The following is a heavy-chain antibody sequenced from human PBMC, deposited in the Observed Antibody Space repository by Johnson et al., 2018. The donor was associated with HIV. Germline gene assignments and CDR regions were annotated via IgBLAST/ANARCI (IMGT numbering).Heavy chain of an antibody. CDR3: AKRGSGWPSDAFDI. D-gene: IGHD6-19*01. J-gene: IGHJ3*02. Sequence: QVQLVESGGGLVQPGGSLRLSCAASGFTFSSYGMYWVRQAPGKGLEWVAVIWYDGSNKYYADSVKGRFTISRDNSKNTLYLQMNSLRAEDTAVYYCAKRGSGWPSDAFDIWGQGTMVTVSS. CDR2: IWYDGSNK. V-gene: IGHV3-33*06. CDR1: GFTFSSYG.